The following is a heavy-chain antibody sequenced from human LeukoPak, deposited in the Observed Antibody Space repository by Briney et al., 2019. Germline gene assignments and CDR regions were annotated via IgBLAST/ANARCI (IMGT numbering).Heavy chain of an antibody. J-gene: IGHJ3*02. D-gene: IGHD4-17*01. CDR1: GFTFSDYY. CDR3: ARDPNDYGDYGRSDAFDI. CDR2: ISSSGSTI. Sequence: PGGSLRLSCAASGFTFSDYYMSWIRQAPGKGLEWVSYISSSGSTIYYADSVKGRFTISRDNAKNSLYLQMNSLRAEDTAVYYCARDPNDYGDYGRSDAFDIWGQGTMVTVSS. V-gene: IGHV3-11*01.